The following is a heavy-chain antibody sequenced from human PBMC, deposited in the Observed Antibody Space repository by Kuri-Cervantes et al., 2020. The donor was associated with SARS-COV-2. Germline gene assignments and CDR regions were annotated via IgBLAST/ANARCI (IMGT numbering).Heavy chain of an antibody. J-gene: IGHJ4*02. V-gene: IGHV3-30-3*01. Sequence: LSLTCAASGFTFSSYAMHWVRQAPGKGLEWVAVISYDGSNRYYADSVKGRFTISRDNSKNTLYLQMNSLRAGDTAVYYCAKDRSGYYQYWGQGTLVTVSS. D-gene: IGHD3-22*01. CDR2: ISYDGSNR. CDR1: GFTFSSYA. CDR3: AKDRSGYYQY.